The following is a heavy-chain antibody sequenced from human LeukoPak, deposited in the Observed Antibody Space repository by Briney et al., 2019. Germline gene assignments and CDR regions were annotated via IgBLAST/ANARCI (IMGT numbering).Heavy chain of an antibody. CDR1: GGSISSGDYY. CDR3: ARGYYDFWSGQSYYFDY. Sequence: SQTLSLTCTVSGGSISSGDYYWSWIRQPPGKGLEWIGYIYYSGSTNYNPSLKSRVTISVDTSKNQFSLKLSSVTAADTAVYYCARGYYDFWSGQSYYFDYWGQGTLVTVSS. V-gene: IGHV4-30-4*01. CDR2: IYYSGST. J-gene: IGHJ4*02. D-gene: IGHD3-3*01.